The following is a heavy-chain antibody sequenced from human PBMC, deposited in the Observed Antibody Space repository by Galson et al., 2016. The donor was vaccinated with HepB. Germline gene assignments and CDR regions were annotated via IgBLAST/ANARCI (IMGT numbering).Heavy chain of an antibody. CDR2: ISYDGSKK. V-gene: IGHV3-30*18. CDR3: AKDHYNFWSGYEPFCFDY. J-gene: IGHJ4*02. CDR1: EFTFRKHG. D-gene: IGHD3-3*01. Sequence: SLRLSCAASEFTFRKHGMHWVRQAPGKGLEWVAVISYDGSKKYYADSVKGRFTISRDNSKNILSLQMNSLRAEDTAVYYCAKDHYNFWSGYEPFCFDYWGQGTLVTVSS.